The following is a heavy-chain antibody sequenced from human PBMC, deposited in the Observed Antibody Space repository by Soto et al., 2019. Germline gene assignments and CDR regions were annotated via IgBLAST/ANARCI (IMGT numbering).Heavy chain of an antibody. CDR2: ISSDGHHQ. CDR1: GFTFNDYA. D-gene: IGHD3-22*01. V-gene: IGHV3-30*03. Sequence: PGRSLRLSCAPSGFTFNDYAMYWVRQAPGQGLEWVAMISSDGHHQFYVDNLRGRFTVSRDNSKNTLCLQMNSLRPEDTAVYYCSRGTYYPRSSGLHADYWGTGTGVTVSS. J-gene: IGHJ4*02. CDR3: SRGTYYPRSSGLHADY.